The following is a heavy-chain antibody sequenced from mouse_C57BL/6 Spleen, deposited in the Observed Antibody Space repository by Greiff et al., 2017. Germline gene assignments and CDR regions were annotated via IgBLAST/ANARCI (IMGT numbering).Heavy chain of an antibody. D-gene: IGHD6-1*01. CDR2: IWTGGGT. Sequence: VKLMASGPGLVAPSQSLSITCTVSGFSLTSYAISWFRQPPGKGLEWLGVIWTGGGTHSNSALKSRLSISKDNSKSQVFLKMNSLQTDDTARYYCARSSLYAMDYWGQGTSVTVSS. CDR3: ARSSLYAMDY. V-gene: IGHV2-9-1*01. J-gene: IGHJ4*01. CDR1: GFSLTSYA.